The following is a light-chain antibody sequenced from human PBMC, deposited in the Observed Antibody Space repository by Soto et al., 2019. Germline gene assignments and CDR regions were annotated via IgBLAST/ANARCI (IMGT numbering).Light chain of an antibody. J-gene: IGKJ4*01. V-gene: IGKV3-15*01. CDR2: DAS. Sequence: ELVLTQSPATLSVSPGERATLSCRASQGVGSTLAWYQQPPGQAPRLLIYDASTRATGIPARFSGDGSGTEFTLTISSLQSDDIAVYYCQHYKTWPLSFGGGTRVEI. CDR3: QHYKTWPLS. CDR1: QGVGST.